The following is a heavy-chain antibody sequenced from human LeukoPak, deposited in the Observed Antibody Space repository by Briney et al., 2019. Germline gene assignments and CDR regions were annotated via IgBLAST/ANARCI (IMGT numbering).Heavy chain of an antibody. CDR2: IIPIFGTA. CDR3: ARGDYDILTDRYYYYGMDV. CDR1: GGTFSSYA. V-gene: IGHV1-69*13. Sequence: SVKVSCKASGGTFSSYAISWVRQAPGQGLEWMGGIIPIFGTANYAQKFQGRVTITADESTSTAYMELSSLRSEGTAVYYCARGDYDILTDRYYYYGMDVWGQGTTVTVSS. D-gene: IGHD3-9*01. J-gene: IGHJ6*02.